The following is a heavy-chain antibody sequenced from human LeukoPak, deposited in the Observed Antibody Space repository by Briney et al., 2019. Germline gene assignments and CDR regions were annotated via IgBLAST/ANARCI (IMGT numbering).Heavy chain of an antibody. Sequence: SETLSLTCTVSGDSISSDIYSWGWIRQPPGKGLEWIGTIYYGGSTYYNPSLKSRVTTSVDTSKNQFSLRLSSVTAADTAVYYCARQEYQLLPIDYWGQGTLVTVSS. CDR1: GDSISSDIYS. J-gene: IGHJ4*02. CDR2: IYYGGST. D-gene: IGHD2-2*01. CDR3: ARQEYQLLPIDY. V-gene: IGHV4-39*01.